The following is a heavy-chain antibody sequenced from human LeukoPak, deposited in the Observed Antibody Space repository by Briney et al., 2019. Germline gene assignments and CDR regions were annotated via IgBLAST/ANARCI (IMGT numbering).Heavy chain of an antibody. CDR2: INPNSGGT. V-gene: IGHV1-2*02. Sequence: ASVKVSCKASGYTFTGYYMHWVRQAPGQGLEWMGWINPNSGGTNYAQKFQGRVTITRNTSISTAYMELSSLRSEDTAVYYCARRGSSWFNWFDPWGQGTLVTVSS. D-gene: IGHD6-13*01. J-gene: IGHJ5*02. CDR3: ARRGSSWFNWFDP. CDR1: GYTFTGYY.